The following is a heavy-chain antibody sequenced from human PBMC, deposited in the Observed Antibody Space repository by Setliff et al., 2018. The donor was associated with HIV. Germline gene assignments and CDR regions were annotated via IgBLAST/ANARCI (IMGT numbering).Heavy chain of an antibody. CDR1: GYMFIAYG. CDR2: IGPYNGRT. CDR3: ARDSPPQLQDYYYGMDV. Sequence: VASVKVSCKTSGYMFIAYGMSWVRRAPGQGLEWMGWIGPYNGRTEYAQEFQGRVSLTIDTSTSTAYMELSSLRSEDTAVYYCARDSPPQLQDYYYGMDVWGQGTTVTVSS. V-gene: IGHV1-18*01. J-gene: IGHJ6*02. D-gene: IGHD3-10*01.